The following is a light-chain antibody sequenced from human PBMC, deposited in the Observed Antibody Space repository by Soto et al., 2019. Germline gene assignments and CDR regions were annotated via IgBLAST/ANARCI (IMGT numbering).Light chain of an antibody. V-gene: IGKV1-9*01. CDR1: QDISSY. Sequence: GDRVTITCRASQDISSYLAWYRQKAGKAPELLIEAASTLQSGVPSRFSGSGSGTGFALTISSLQPEDFATYYCQQLKKYPLSFGGGTKVEIK. CDR3: QQLKKYPLS. J-gene: IGKJ4*01. CDR2: AAS.